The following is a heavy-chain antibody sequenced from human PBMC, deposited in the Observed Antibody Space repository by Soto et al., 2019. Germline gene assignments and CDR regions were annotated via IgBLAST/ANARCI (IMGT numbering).Heavy chain of an antibody. V-gene: IGHV5-51*01. D-gene: IGHD5-18*01. CDR2: IYPGDSDT. Sequence: PGESLTISCKGSGYSLTSYWIGWVRPMPGKGLEWMGVIYPGDSDTRYSPSFQGQVTISADKSISTAYLQWSSLKASDTAMYYCARRGYSYSSYYYYGMDGWGQGTTVTFSS. CDR1: GYSLTSYW. J-gene: IGHJ6*02. CDR3: ARRGYSYSSYYYYGMDG.